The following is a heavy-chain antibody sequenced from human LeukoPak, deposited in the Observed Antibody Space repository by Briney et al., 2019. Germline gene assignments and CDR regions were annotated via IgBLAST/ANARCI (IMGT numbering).Heavy chain of an antibody. D-gene: IGHD2-15*01. J-gene: IGHJ4*02. V-gene: IGHV3-23*01. CDR1: GFAFPILA. CDR3: VKDARRSDGWYFFDH. Sequence: PGGSLRISCAASGFAFPILAMGWVRQAPGRGLEWVSVISDRGDLTYYADSVKGRFTISRDNSKNTLYLQMNSLRAEDTAVYYCVKDARRSDGWYFFDHWGQGTLVTVSS. CDR2: ISDRGDLT.